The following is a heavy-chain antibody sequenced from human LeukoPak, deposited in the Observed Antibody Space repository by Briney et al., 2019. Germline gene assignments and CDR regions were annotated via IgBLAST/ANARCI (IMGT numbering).Heavy chain of an antibody. CDR1: GGSISNTDH. Sequence: SETLSLTCAVSGGSISNTDHWNWVRQPPGTGLEWIGEMYHDGYTNYNPSLKSRVTMSVDKSNNHFSLKLTSVTAADTAVYYCARSRGAVAGWSFDIWGQGTVVTVSS. V-gene: IGHV4-4*02. CDR2: MYHDGYT. D-gene: IGHD6-19*01. CDR3: ARSRGAVAGWSFDI. J-gene: IGHJ3*02.